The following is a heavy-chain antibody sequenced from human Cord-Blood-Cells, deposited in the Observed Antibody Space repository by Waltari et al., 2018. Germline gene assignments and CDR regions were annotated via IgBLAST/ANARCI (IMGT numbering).Heavy chain of an antibody. Sequence: EVQLVESGGGLVQPGGSLKLSCAASGFTSSGYAIHWVRQASGKGLEWVGRIRSKANSYATAYAASVKGRFTISRDDSKNTAYLQMNSLKTEDTAVYYCTTRPPSVVGATDYWGQGTLVTVSS. CDR2: IRSKANSYAT. V-gene: IGHV3-73*01. CDR1: GFTSSGYA. D-gene: IGHD1-26*01. CDR3: TTRPPSVVGATDY. J-gene: IGHJ4*02.